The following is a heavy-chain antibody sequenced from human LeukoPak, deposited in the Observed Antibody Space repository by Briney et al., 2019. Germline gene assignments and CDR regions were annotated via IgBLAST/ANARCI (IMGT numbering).Heavy chain of an antibody. CDR3: ARDADYYDSSGNIDY. J-gene: IGHJ4*02. V-gene: IGHV4-38-2*02. Sequence: SETLSLTCTVSGYSISGGYWGWIRQPPGKGLEWIGSIYHSGSTYYNPSLKSRVTISVDTSKNQFSLKLSSVTAADTAVYYCARDADYYDSSGNIDYWGQGTLVTVSS. CDR1: GYSISGGY. D-gene: IGHD3-22*01. CDR2: IYHSGST.